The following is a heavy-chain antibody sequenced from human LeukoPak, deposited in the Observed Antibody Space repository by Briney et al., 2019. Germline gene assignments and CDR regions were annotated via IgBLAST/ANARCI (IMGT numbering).Heavy chain of an antibody. Sequence: ASVKVSCKASGYTFTSYDINWVRQATGQGLEWMGWMNPNSGNTGYAQKFQGRVTMTTDTSTSTAYMELRSLRSDDTAVYYCARDDIVGATRGAFDIWGQGTMVTVSS. CDR2: MNPNSGNT. D-gene: IGHD1-26*01. CDR1: GYTFTSYD. V-gene: IGHV1-8*01. J-gene: IGHJ3*02. CDR3: ARDDIVGATRGAFDI.